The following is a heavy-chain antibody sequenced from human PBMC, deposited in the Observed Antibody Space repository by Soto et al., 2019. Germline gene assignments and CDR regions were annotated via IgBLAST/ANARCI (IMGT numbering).Heavy chain of an antibody. V-gene: IGHV3-30*18. CDR1: GFTFSSYG. CDR2: ISYDGSNK. CDR3: AKDMRMLDGGMDV. J-gene: IGHJ6*02. Sequence: QVQLVESGGGVVQPGRSLRLSCAASGFTFSSYGMHWVRQAPGTGLEWVAVISYDGSNKYYADSVKGRFTISRDNSKNTRYLQINSLRAEDTAVYYCAKDMRMLDGGMDVWGQGTTVTVSS. D-gene: IGHD3-16*01.